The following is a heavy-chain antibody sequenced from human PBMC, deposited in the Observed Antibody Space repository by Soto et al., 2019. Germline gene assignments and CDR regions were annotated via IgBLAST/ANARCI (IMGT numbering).Heavy chain of an antibody. CDR1: GGPISSYY. V-gene: IGHV4-59*08. J-gene: IGHJ5*02. D-gene: IGHD5-12*01. CDR2: VYYGGST. CDR3: AAFSDGYDH. Sequence: PSETLSLTCTVSGGPISSYYWSWIRQPPGKRLEWIGYVYYGGSTNYDPALKSRVTISLDTSKNQFSLKLTSVTAADTATYYCAAFSDGYDHWGQGTQVTVSS.